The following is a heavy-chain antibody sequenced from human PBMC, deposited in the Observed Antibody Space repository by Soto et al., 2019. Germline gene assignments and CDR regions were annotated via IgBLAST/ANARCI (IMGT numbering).Heavy chain of an antibody. CDR2: INHSGST. CDR1: GGSFSGYY. D-gene: IGHD3-10*01. Sequence: SETLSLTCAVYGGSFSGYYWSWIRQPPGKGLEWIGEINHSGSTNYNPSLKSRVTISVDTSKNQFSLKLSSVTAADTAVYYCATRKYYYGSGSYKLDSWGQGTLVTVSS. J-gene: IGHJ4*02. CDR3: ATRKYYYGSGSYKLDS. V-gene: IGHV4-34*01.